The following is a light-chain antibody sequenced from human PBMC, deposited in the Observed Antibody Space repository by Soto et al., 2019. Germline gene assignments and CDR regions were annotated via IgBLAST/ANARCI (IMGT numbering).Light chain of an antibody. CDR1: SIDVSGYNY. Sequence: QSALTQPASVSGSPGQSITISCTGTSIDVSGYNYVSRYQQHPGKATKVMIYDVSKRPSGVSSRFSGSKSGNTASLTISGIQADDEADYSCTSYTSGGTLVVFRGGTK. J-gene: IGLJ2*01. V-gene: IGLV2-14*01. CDR3: TSYTSGGTLVV. CDR2: DVS.